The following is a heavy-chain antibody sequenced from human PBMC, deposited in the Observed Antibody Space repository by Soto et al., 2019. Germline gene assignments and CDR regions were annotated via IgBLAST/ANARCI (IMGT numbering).Heavy chain of an antibody. D-gene: IGHD4-17*01. V-gene: IGHV4-31*03. CDR2: IYYSGST. Sequence: SETLSLTCTVSGGSISSGGYYWSWIRQHPGKGLEWIGYIYYSGSTYYNPSLKSRVTISVDTSKNQFSLKLSSVTAADTAVYYCARDRGYGDSEYLQHRGQGTLVTVSS. CDR3: ARDRGYGDSEYLQH. CDR1: GGSISSGGYY. J-gene: IGHJ1*01.